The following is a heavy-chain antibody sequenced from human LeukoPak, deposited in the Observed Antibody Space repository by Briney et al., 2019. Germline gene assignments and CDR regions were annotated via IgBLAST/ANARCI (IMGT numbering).Heavy chain of an antibody. D-gene: IGHD5-18*01. CDR3: ARTDTAMVMGYYMDV. J-gene: IGHJ6*03. Sequence: PSETLSLTCAVYGGSFSGYYWSWIRQPPGKGLEWIGEINHSGSTNYNPSLKSRVTISVDTSKNQFSLKLSSVTAADTAVYYCARTDTAMVMGYYMDVWGKGTTVTVSS. CDR2: INHSGST. CDR1: GGSFSGYY. V-gene: IGHV4-34*01.